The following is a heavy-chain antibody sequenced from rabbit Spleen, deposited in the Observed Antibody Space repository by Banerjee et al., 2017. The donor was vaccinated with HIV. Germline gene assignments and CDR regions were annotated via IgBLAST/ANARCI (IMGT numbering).Heavy chain of an antibody. V-gene: IGHV1S40*01. Sequence: QSLEESGGGLVKPGGTLTLTCTVSGFSFSSGYDMSWVRQAPGKGLEWIGFIYTGNGKNYYASWAKGRFTISKTSSTTVTLQMTSLTAADTATYFCARDPYCDYGGGGSPFSLWGPGTLVTVS. D-gene: IGHD8-1*01. CDR3: ARDPYCDYGGGGSPFSL. CDR1: GFSFSSGYD. J-gene: IGHJ4*01. CDR2: IYTGNGKN.